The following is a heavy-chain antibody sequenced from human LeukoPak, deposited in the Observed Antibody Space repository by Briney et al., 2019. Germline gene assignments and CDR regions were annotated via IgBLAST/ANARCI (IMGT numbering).Heavy chain of an antibody. D-gene: IGHD3-22*01. V-gene: IGHV2-26*01. Sequence: ESGPTLVNPTETLTLTCTVSGFSLSNARMGVSWIRQPPGKALEWLAHIFSNDEKSYSTSLKSGLTISKDTSKSQVVLTMTNMDPVDTATYYCARFRYYYDSSGYYYLFDAFDIWGQGTMVTVSS. J-gene: IGHJ3*02. CDR2: IFSNDEK. CDR3: ARFRYYYDSSGYYYLFDAFDI. CDR1: GFSLSNARMG.